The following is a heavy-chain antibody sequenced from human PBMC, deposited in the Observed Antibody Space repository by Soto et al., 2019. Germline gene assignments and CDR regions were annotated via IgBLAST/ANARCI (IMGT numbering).Heavy chain of an antibody. CDR1: GFTFSSYG. J-gene: IGHJ6*02. V-gene: IGHV3-33*01. CDR3: EREDAEAVREYYYYVMDG. D-gene: IGHD6-13*01. CDR2: IWYDVSNK. Sequence: QVQLVESGGGVVQPGRSLRLSCAASGFTFSSYGMHWVRQAPGKGLEWVAVIWYDVSNKYYADSVKGRLTISRDNSKNTLYMQMNSLRAEDTAVYYCEREDAEAVREYYYYVMDGWGQGTTVTGSS.